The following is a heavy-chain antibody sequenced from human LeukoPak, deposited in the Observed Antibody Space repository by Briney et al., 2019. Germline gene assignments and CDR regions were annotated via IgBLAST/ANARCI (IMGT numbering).Heavy chain of an antibody. V-gene: IGHV4-34*01. CDR2: INHSGST. Sequence: PSETLSPTCAVYGGSFSGYYWSWIRQPPGKGLEWIGEINHSGSTNYNPSLKSRVTISVDTSKNQFSLKLSSVTAADTAVYYCATRESLLWFGELSRYYYMDVWGKGTTVTVSS. D-gene: IGHD3-10*01. CDR1: GGSFSGYY. CDR3: ATRESLLWFGELSRYYYMDV. J-gene: IGHJ6*03.